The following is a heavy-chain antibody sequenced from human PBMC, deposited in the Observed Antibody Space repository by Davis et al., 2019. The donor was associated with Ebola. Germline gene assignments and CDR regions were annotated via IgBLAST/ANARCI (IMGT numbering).Heavy chain of an antibody. CDR3: VRDPGVLRFLEWSAYYNMDI. D-gene: IGHD3-3*01. Sequence: GESLKISCAASGFTLSNYWMYWVRQVPGKGLMWVSRIDSDGSNRKYADSVKGRFTISRDNAKNTLYLQMNSLTADDTAVYYCVRDPGVLRFLEWSAYYNMDIWGQGTTATVSS. J-gene: IGHJ6*02. CDR1: GFTLSNYW. CDR2: IDSDGSNR. V-gene: IGHV3-74*01.